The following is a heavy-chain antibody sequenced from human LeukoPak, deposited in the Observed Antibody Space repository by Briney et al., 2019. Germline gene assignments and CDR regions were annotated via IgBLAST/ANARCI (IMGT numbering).Heavy chain of an antibody. J-gene: IGHJ6*02. CDR3: ARDEGGGYCSGGSCLFYGMDV. CDR1: GLTFSNYA. CDR2: VSYDGVNK. D-gene: IGHD2-15*01. V-gene: IGHV3-30*04. Sequence: GGSLRLSCAASGLTFSNYAMHWVRQAPGKGLEWVAVVSYDGVNKYYADSVKGRFTISRDNSKNTLSLQVNSLRAEDSAVFYCARDEGGGYCSGGSCLFYGMDVWGQGTTVTVSS.